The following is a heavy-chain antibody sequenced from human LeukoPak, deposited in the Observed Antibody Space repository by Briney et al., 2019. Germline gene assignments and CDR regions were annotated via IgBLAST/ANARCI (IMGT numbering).Heavy chain of an antibody. V-gene: IGHV5-51*01. CDR3: ARREGGLLRDAFDI. CDR2: IYPGDSDA. D-gene: IGHD2/OR15-2a*01. J-gene: IGHJ3*02. Sequence: HGESLEISFKSSGYSFTSFWNGWVRQIPREGVGWSGIIYPGDSDARYSPSFQGQVTISVDKPVSTAFLPWSRLKAPDAAIYLCARREGGLLRDAFDIWGQGTMVTVST. CDR1: GYSFTSFW.